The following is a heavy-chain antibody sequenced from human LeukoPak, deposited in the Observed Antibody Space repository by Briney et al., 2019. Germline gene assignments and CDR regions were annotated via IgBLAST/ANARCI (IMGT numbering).Heavy chain of an antibody. J-gene: IGHJ4*02. D-gene: IGHD3-22*01. CDR2: INHSGST. CDR1: GGSFSGYY. Sequence: SETLSLTCAVYGGSFSGYYWSWIRQPPGKGLEWIGEINHSGSTNYNPSLKSRVTISVDTSKNQFSLKLSSVTAADTAVYYCARGLDSRSVVVVIEEQAGFDYWGQGTLVTVPT. CDR3: ARGLDSRSVVVVIEEQAGFDY. V-gene: IGHV4-34*01.